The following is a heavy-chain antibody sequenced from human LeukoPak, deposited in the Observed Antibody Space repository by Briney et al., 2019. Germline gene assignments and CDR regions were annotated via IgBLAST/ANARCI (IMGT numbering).Heavy chain of an antibody. CDR3: ARVGSYAGSGYYSHNWFDP. D-gene: IGHD3-22*01. V-gene: IGHV4-31*03. Sequence: PSETLSLTCTVSGGSVSSGGYYWTWIRQHPGTGLEFIGYIFYSGSTYYNPSLKSRVTMSLDTSNNQFSLKLSSVTAADTAVYYCARVGSYAGSGYYSHNWFDPWGQGTLVTVSS. CDR1: GGSVSSGGYY. J-gene: IGHJ5*02. CDR2: IFYSGST.